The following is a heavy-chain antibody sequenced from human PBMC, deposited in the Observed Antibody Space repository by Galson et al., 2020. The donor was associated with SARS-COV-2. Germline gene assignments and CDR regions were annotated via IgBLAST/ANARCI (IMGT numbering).Heavy chain of an antibody. CDR2: IWYDGSNK. D-gene: IGHD2-21*01. V-gene: IGHV3-33*01. CDR3: ADLYCGGDCSKGGY. J-gene: IGHJ4*02. CDR1: GFTFSSYG. Sequence: QLGESLKISCAASGFTFSSYGMHWVRQAPGKGLEWVAVIWYDGSNKYYADSVKGRFTISRDNSKNTLYLQMNSLRAEDTAVYYCADLYCGGDCSKGGYWGQGPLVTVSS.